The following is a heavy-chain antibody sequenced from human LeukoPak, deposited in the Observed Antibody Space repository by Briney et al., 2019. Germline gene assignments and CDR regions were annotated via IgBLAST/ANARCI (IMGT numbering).Heavy chain of an antibody. D-gene: IGHD6-13*01. V-gene: IGHV3-20*04. J-gene: IGHJ4*02. CDR1: GFTFDDYG. Sequence: GSLRLSCAASGFTFDDYGMSWVRQAPGKGLEWVSGINWNGGSTGYADSVKGRFTISRDNAKNSLYLQMNSLRAEDTALYYCARGKDRSSHTTYFDYWGQGTLVTVSS. CDR2: INWNGGST. CDR3: ARGKDRSSHTTYFDY.